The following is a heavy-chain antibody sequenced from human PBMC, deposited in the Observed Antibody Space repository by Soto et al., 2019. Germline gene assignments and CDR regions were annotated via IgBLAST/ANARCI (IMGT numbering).Heavy chain of an antibody. Sequence: PGGSLRLSSAASGFVVTNAGLSWVRQAPGKGLEGVGGIKPKTDRGPTTEYAASVKGRFTLSKDDSTDMVYLQMNSLKIEDTAVYYCTTAGQWYFWTAYYFEHWGQGTPVTVS. D-gene: IGHD3-3*01. CDR2: IKPKTDRGPTT. V-gene: IGHV3-15*01. CDR3: TTAGQWYFWTAYYFEH. J-gene: IGHJ4*02. CDR1: GFVVTNAG.